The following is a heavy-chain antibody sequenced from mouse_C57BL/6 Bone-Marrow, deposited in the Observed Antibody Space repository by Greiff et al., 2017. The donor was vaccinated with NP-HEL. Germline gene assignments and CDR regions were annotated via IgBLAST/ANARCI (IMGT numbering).Heavy chain of an antibody. CDR2: IYPRSGNT. J-gene: IGHJ3*01. CDR3: AGLGFAY. Sequence: VKLVESGAELARPGASVKLSCKASGYTFTSYGISWVKQRTGQGLEWIGEIYPRSGNTYYNEKFKGKATLTADKSSSTAYMELRSLTSEDSAVYFCAGLGFAYWGQGTLVTVSA. D-gene: IGHD2-4*01. V-gene: IGHV1-81*01. CDR1: GYTFTSYG.